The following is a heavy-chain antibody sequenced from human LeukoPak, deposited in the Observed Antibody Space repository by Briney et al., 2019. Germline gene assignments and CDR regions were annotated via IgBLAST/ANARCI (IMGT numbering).Heavy chain of an antibody. J-gene: IGHJ6*03. V-gene: IGHV3-74*01. CDR3: AREGYSSSLYSGSYYYYYMDV. Sequence: PGESLRLSCAASGFTFSSYGMHWVRQAPAKGLVWVSRINSDGSSTSYADSVKGRFTISRDNAKNTLYLQMNSLRAEDTAVYYCAREGYSSSLYSGSYYYYYMDVWGKGTTVTVSS. CDR2: INSDGSST. CDR1: GFTFSSYG. D-gene: IGHD6-13*01.